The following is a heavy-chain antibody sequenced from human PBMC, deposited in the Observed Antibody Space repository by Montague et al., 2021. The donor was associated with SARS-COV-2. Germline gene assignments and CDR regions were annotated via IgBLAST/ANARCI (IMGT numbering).Heavy chain of an antibody. CDR3: ARAIQSQPLVVVIAIPRPFYYFDH. V-gene: IGHV4-34*01. CDR1: GGPFSGDGSFSGYY. Sequence: SETLSLTCAVYGGPFSGDGSFSGYYWTWIRQTPGTGLEWIGEINHSGSTNYNPSFKSRVIMSVDTSKNQFSLKLSSVTAADTAVYYCARAIQSQPLVVVIAIPRPFYYFDHWGQETLVTVSS. CDR2: INHSGST. D-gene: IGHD2-21*01. J-gene: IGHJ4*02.